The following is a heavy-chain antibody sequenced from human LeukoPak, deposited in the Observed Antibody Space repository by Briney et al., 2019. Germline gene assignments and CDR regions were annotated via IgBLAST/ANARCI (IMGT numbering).Heavy chain of an antibody. CDR2: IYSGGST. V-gene: IGHV3-53*01. D-gene: IGHD3-22*01. J-gene: IGHJ4*02. CDR1: GFTVSSNY. CDR3: ARGYGDYDSSGYYLDY. Sequence: PGGSLRLSCAASGFTVSSNYMSWVRQAPGKGLEWVSVIYSGGSTYYADSVKGRFTISRDNSKNTLYLQMNSLRAEDTAVYYCARGYGDYDSSGYYLDYWGQGTLVTVSS.